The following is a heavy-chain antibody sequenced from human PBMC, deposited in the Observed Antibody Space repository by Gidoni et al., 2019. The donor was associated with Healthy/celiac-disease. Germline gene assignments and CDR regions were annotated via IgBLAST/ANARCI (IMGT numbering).Heavy chain of an antibody. CDR2: INSDGSST. V-gene: IGHV3-74*01. CDR1: GFTFSSYW. Sequence: EVQLVESGGGLVQPGGSLSLSCAAAGFTFSSYWMHWVRQAPGKGLVWVSRINSDGSSTSYADSVKGRFTISRDNAKNTLYLQMNSLRAEDTAVYYCARDRRWYSSGWYLGYWGQGTLVTVSS. J-gene: IGHJ4*02. D-gene: IGHD6-19*01. CDR3: ARDRRWYSSGWYLGY.